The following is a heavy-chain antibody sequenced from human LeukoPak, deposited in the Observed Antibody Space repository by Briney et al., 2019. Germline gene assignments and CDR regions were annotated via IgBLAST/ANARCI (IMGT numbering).Heavy chain of an antibody. Sequence: GGSLRLSCAASGFSFSNYGMNWVRQAPGKGLEWVSGISRSGDSTYYAASVKGRFTISRDNSENTLFLQMNSLIAEDTAVYYCAKITTIMENPGYTDYWGQGTLVTVSS. CDR3: AKITTIMENPGYTDY. V-gene: IGHV3-23*01. CDR1: GFSFSNYG. J-gene: IGHJ4*02. CDR2: ISRSGDST. D-gene: IGHD6-13*01.